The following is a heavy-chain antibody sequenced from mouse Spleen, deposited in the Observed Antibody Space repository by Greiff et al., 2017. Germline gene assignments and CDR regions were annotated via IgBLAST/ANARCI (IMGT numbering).Heavy chain of an antibody. V-gene: IGHV1-39*01. D-gene: IGHD1-1*01. J-gene: IGHJ3*01. Sequence: VHVKQSGPELVKPGASVKISCKASGYSFTDYNMNWVKQSNGKSLEWIGVINPNYGTTSYNQKFKGKATLTVDQSSSTAYMQLNSLTSEDSAVYYCARPLYGSSLWFAYWGQGTLVTVSA. CDR1: GYSFTDYN. CDR2: INPNYGTT. CDR3: ARPLYGSSLWFAY.